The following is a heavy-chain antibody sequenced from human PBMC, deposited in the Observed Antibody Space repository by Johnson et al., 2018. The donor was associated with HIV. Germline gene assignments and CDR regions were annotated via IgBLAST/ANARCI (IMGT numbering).Heavy chain of an antibody. CDR2: ISYDGSKK. CDR3: ARAPAWLRGFDI. D-gene: IGHD5-24*01. CDR1: GFTFSSYG. J-gene: IGHJ3*02. Sequence: QMLLVESGGGLVKPGGSLRLACAASGFTFSSYGMHWVRQAPGKGLEWVAVISYDGSKKYYADSVKGRFTISRDNAKNSLSLQMNILTAEDTALYYCARAPAWLRGFDIWGQGTMVTVSS. V-gene: IGHV3-30*03.